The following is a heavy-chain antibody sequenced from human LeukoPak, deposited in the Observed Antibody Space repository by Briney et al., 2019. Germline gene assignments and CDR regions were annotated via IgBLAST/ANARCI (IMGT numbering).Heavy chain of an antibody. Sequence: SGPMLVKPTQTLTLTCTFSGFSLSTSGVGVGWIRQPPGKALEWLALIYWDDDKRYSPSLKSRLTITKDTSKNQVVLTMTNMDPVDTATYYCAHRERSRAYYGMDVWGKGTTVTVSS. V-gene: IGHV2-5*02. CDR3: AHRERSRAYYGMDV. J-gene: IGHJ6*04. D-gene: IGHD1-1*01. CDR1: GFSLSTSGVG. CDR2: IYWDDDK.